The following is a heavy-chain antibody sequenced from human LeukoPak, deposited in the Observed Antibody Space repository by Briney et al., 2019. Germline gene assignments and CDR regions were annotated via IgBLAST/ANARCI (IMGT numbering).Heavy chain of an antibody. CDR2: INHSGST. Sequence: SQTLSLTCTVSGGSISSGGYYWSWIRQPPGKGLEWIGEINHSGSTNYNPSLKSRVTISVDTSKNQFSLKLSSVTAADTAVYYCRGEDIVVVPAATSGYMDVWGKGTTVTVSS. D-gene: IGHD2-2*01. CDR3: RGEDIVVVPAATSGYMDV. V-gene: IGHV4-30-2*01. J-gene: IGHJ6*03. CDR1: GGSISSGGYY.